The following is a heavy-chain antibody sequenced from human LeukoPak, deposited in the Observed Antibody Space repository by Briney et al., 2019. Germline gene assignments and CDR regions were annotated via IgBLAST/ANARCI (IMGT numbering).Heavy chain of an antibody. V-gene: IGHV4-34*01. CDR2: INHSVSA. D-gene: IGHD2-2*01. Sequence: SETLSLTCAVYGGSFSGYYWSWIPQPPGKGVGCIGEINHSVSANYNPSLKSRGTISVDTSKNQFSLKLSSVNAADTAVYYCASSPFFYCSSNSCNGIWYFDLWGRGTLVTVSS. CDR3: ASSPFFYCSSNSCNGIWYFDL. J-gene: IGHJ2*01. CDR1: GGSFSGYY.